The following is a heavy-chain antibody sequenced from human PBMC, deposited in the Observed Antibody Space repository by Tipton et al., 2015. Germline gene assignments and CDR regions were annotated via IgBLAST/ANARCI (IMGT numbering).Heavy chain of an antibody. D-gene: IGHD1-26*01. CDR1: GGSISSSA. Sequence: LSLTCTVSGGSISSSAMSWVRQAPGKGLGWVSTISVSGTYTYYADSVKGRFTISRDNSKNTLYLQMNSLRAEDTAVYYCARVRDRSYRREFDYWGQGTLVTVSS. CDR2: ISVSGTYT. CDR3: ARVRDRSYRREFDY. V-gene: IGHV3-23*01. J-gene: IGHJ4*02.